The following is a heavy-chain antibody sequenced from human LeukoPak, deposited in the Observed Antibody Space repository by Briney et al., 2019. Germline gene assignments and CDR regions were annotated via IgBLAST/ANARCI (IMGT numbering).Heavy chain of an antibody. Sequence: GESLKISCKNSGYRFTRYWIGWVRQMPGKGLEWMGIIYPADSDTRYSPSFQGQVTISADKSISTTYLQWSSLKASDTAMYYCARLFRGSEHYLDYWGQGTLVTVSS. D-gene: IGHD3-3*01. V-gene: IGHV5-51*01. CDR2: IYPADSDT. CDR3: ARLFRGSEHYLDY. J-gene: IGHJ4*02. CDR1: GYRFTRYW.